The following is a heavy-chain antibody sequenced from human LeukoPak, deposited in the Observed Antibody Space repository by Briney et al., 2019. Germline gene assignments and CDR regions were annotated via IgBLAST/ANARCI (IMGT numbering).Heavy chain of an antibody. CDR1: GFTFSNAW. V-gene: IGHV3-15*01. D-gene: IGHD3-3*01. J-gene: IGHJ4*02. CDR2: IKSKTDGGTT. Sequence: GGSLRLSCAASGFTFSNAWMSWVRQAPGKGLEWVGRIKSKTDGGTTDYAAPVKGRFTISRDDSKNTLYLQMNSLKTEDTAMYYCTTFPHYDFWSGYYFEREDYFDYWGQGTLVTVSS. CDR3: TTFPHYDFWSGYYFEREDYFDY.